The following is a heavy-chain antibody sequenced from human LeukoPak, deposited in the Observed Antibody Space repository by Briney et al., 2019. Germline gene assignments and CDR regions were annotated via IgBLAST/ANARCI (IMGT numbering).Heavy chain of an antibody. V-gene: IGHV3-53*01. Sequence: GTLSLTCAVSGDSISTNHWWSWVRQAPGKGLEWVSVIYSGGSTYYADSVKGRFTISRDNSKNTLYLQMNSLRAEDTAVYYCARADSSGYPDYWGQGTLVTVSS. CDR1: GDSISTNH. CDR2: IYSGGST. D-gene: IGHD3-22*01. J-gene: IGHJ4*02. CDR3: ARADSSGYPDY.